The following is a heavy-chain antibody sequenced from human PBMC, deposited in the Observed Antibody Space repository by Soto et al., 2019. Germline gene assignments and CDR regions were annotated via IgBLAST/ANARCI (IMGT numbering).Heavy chain of an antibody. CDR2: ISSSGSTI. D-gene: IGHD4-17*01. J-gene: IGHJ4*02. CDR1: GFTFSSYE. V-gene: IGHV3-48*03. CDR3: AREFLGDYGDFFDY. Sequence: GGSLRLSCAASGFTFSSYEMNWVRQAPGKGLEWVSYISSSGSTIYYADSVKGRFTSSRDNAKNSLYLQMNSLRAEDTAVYYCAREFLGDYGDFFDYWGQGTLVTVSS.